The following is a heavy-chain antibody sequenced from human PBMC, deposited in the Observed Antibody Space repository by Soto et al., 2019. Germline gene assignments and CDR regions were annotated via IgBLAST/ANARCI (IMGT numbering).Heavy chain of an antibody. J-gene: IGHJ6*02. D-gene: IGHD2-2*01. CDR2: ISDDGDST. CDR3: AKSLSTAVNYGLDV. V-gene: IGHV3-23*01. Sequence: GGSLRLSCVASGFTFIDNATTWVRQAPGKGLEWVSSISDDGDSTYYADSVKGRFAVSRDNSKNTLFLHMNSLGAEDTAVYYCAKSLSTAVNYGLDVWGQGTSVTVSS. CDR1: GFTFIDNA.